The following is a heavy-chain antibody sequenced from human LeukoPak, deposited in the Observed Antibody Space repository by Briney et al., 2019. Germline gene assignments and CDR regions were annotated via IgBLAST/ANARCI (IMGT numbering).Heavy chain of an antibody. CDR3: ARLTYGDYGDYYFDY. Sequence: SETLSLTCTVSGGSISSYYWSWIRQPPVKGLEWIGYIYYSGSTNYNPSLKSRVTISVDTSKNQFSLKLSSVTAADTAVYYCARLTYGDYGDYYFDYWGQGTLVTVSS. V-gene: IGHV4-59*08. CDR1: GGSISSYY. CDR2: IYYSGST. D-gene: IGHD4-17*01. J-gene: IGHJ4*02.